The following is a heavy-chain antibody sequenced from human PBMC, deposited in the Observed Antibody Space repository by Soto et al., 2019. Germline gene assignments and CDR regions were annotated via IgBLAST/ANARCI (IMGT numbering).Heavy chain of an antibody. V-gene: IGHV4-31*03. CDR3: ARDFNYGDYWYFDL. CDR2: IYYSGST. J-gene: IGHJ2*01. D-gene: IGHD4-17*01. Sequence: QVQLQESGPGLVKPSQTLSLTCTVSGGSISSGGYYWSWIRQHPGKGLEWIGYIYYSGSTYYNPSLKSRVTMSVDTSKNQFSLKLSSVTAADTAVYYCARDFNYGDYWYFDLWGRGTLVTVSS. CDR1: GGSISSGGYY.